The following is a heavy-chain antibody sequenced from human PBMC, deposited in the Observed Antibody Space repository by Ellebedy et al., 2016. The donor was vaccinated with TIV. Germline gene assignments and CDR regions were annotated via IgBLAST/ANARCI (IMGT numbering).Heavy chain of an antibody. CDR1: GDTFSNYA. CDR2: IIPIFETA. J-gene: IGHJ6*02. CDR3: ARERWGYHGSGTYHYGMDV. V-gene: IGHV1-69*13. D-gene: IGHD3-10*01. Sequence: AASVKVSCKASGDTFSNYAISWVRQAPGQGLEWMGGIIPIFETANYAQKFQGRVTITADESTTTAYMELSSLRSEDTAVYYCARERWGYHGSGTYHYGMDVWGQGTTVTVSS.